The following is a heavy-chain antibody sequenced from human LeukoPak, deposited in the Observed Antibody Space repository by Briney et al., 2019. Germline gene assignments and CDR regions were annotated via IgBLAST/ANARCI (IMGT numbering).Heavy chain of an antibody. CDR2: IYYSGGT. J-gene: IGHJ4*02. D-gene: IGHD6-19*01. V-gene: IGHV4-59*08. CDR3: ARAVAGTLVRFDY. Sequence: SETLSLTCTVSGVSISSYYWSWIRQPPGRGLEWIGCIYYSGGTKYNPSLTSRVTISVDTSKNQFSLQLTSVTAADTAVYYCARAVAGTLVRFDYWGQGTLVTVSS. CDR1: GVSISSYY.